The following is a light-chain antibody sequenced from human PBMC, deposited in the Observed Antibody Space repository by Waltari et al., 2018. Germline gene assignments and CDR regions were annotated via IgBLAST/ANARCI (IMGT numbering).Light chain of an antibody. CDR2: DVV. V-gene: IGLV2-11*01. Sequence: QSALTQPRSVSGSPGQSVPISCSGTSSDVGNYNFVSWYQQHPGHAPKLLIYDVVKRPSGVPDRFSGSKYGNTASLTISGLQTEDEADYYCCSYAGSYTFVFGGGTQLTVL. CDR1: SSDVGNYNF. CDR3: CSYAGSYTFV. J-gene: IGLJ7*01.